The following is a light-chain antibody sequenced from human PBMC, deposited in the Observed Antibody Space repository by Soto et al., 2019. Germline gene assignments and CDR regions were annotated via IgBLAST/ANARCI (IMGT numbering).Light chain of an antibody. Sequence: QSALAQPASVSGSPGQSITISCTGTSSDVGGYNYVSWYQQHPGKAPRLMIYEVSNRPSGVSNRFSGSKSANTAPLTISGLQTEDEADYYCSSYRSGATITFGTGTKVTVL. CDR1: SSDVGGYNY. V-gene: IGLV2-14*01. CDR2: EVS. CDR3: SSYRSGATIT. J-gene: IGLJ1*01.